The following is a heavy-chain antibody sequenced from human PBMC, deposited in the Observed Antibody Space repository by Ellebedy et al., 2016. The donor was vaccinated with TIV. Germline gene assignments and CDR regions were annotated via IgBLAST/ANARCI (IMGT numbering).Heavy chain of an antibody. CDR1: GFTFRNYV. CDR2: ISGSGGST. D-gene: IGHD5-12*01. V-gene: IGHV3-23*01. Sequence: GESLKISCAASGFTFRNYVMSWVRQAPGKGLEWVATISGSGGSTSYADSVKGRFSISRDNSKNTLYVQVNSLRAEDTAVYYCAKDIGRFIVADPHYFDYWGQGTLVTVSS. CDR3: AKDIGRFIVADPHYFDY. J-gene: IGHJ4*02.